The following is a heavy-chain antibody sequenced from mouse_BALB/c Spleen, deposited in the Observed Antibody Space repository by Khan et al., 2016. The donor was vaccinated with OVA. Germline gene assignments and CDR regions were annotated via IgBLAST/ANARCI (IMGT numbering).Heavy chain of an antibody. CDR1: GFSLSDYG. J-gene: IGHJ4*01. CDR2: IWGGGST. Sequence: QMQLEESGPGLVAPSQNLSITCTVSGFSLSDYGVSWIRQPPGKGLEWLGVIWGGGSTYYNSALNSKLSISKDNSKSQAFLRMSSLQSDDTAMVYWAKGVWSYYYTLDYWGQGTSVTVSS. CDR3: AKGVWSYYYTLDY. V-gene: IGHV2-6-5*01.